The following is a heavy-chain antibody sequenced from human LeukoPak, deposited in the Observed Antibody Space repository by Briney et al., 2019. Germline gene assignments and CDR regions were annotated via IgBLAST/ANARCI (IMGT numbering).Heavy chain of an antibody. Sequence: PSETLSLTCAVYGGSFSGYYWSWIRQPPGKGLEWIGEINHSGSTNYNPSLKSRVTISVDTSKNQFSLKLSSVTAADTAVYYCARNGYSYGFWGQGTLVTVSS. J-gene: IGHJ4*02. V-gene: IGHV4-34*01. D-gene: IGHD5-18*01. CDR2: INHSGST. CDR1: GGSFSGYY. CDR3: ARNGYSYGF.